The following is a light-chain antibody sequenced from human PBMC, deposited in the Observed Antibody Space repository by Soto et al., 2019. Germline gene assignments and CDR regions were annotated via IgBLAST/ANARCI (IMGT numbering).Light chain of an antibody. CDR3: QTWGTGILV. CDR2: LNSDGSH. Sequence: QSVLTQSPSASASLGASVKLTCALSSGHSSYAIAWHQQQPEKGPRALMKLNSDGSHTRGDGIPDRFSGSRSGAERYLTISSLQSEDEADYYCQTWGTGILVFGGGTKLTVL. V-gene: IGLV4-69*01. J-gene: IGLJ3*02. CDR1: SGHSSYA.